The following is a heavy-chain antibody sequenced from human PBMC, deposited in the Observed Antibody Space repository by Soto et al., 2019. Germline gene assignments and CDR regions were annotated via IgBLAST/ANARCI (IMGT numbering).Heavy chain of an antibody. CDR2: IYYSGST. CDR1: GGSISSGSHY. CDR3: ARVEPNTRSFDY. Sequence: SETLSLTCTVSGGSISSGSHYWSWIRQPPGKGLEWIGYIYYSGSTYYNPSLKSRVTISVDTSKNQFSLKLSSVTAADTAVYYCARVEPNTRSFDYWGQGTLVTVSS. D-gene: IGHD2-2*01. J-gene: IGHJ4*02. V-gene: IGHV4-30-4*01.